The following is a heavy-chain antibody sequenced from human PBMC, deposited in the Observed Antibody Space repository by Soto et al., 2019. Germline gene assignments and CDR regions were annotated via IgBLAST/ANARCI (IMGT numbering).Heavy chain of an antibody. Sequence: QVQLVQSGGEVKKPGASVTVSCKASGYTFINYHITWVRQAPGQGLEWMAWINTYNGMTDYAQKFQGRVTMTRDTSPSTVYMELRNLGSDDTAVYFCAKSPRGEMATDWGQGTLVTVSS. D-gene: IGHD5-12*01. J-gene: IGHJ4*02. CDR1: GYTFINYH. V-gene: IGHV1-18*01. CDR3: AKSPRGEMATD. CDR2: INTYNGMT.